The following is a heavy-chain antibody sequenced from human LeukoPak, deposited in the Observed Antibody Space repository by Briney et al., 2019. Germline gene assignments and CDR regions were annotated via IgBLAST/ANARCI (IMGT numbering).Heavy chain of an antibody. Sequence: GASVKVSCKASGGTFGSYAISWVRQAPGQGLEWMGGIIPIFGTANYAQKFQGRVTITADESTSTAYMELSSLRSEDTAVYYCARGGWQQLDPLYYFDYWGQGTLVTVSS. J-gene: IGHJ4*02. CDR1: GGTFGSYA. V-gene: IGHV1-69*13. CDR2: IIPIFGTA. CDR3: ARGGWQQLDPLYYFDY. D-gene: IGHD6-13*01.